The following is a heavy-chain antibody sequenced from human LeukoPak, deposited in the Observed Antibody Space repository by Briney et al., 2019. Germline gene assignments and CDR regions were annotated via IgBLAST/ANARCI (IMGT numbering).Heavy chain of an antibody. J-gene: IGHJ3*01. V-gene: IGHV3-23*01. D-gene: IGHD2-2*01. Sequence: GGSLRLSCAASGFTFSSYAMSWVRQAPGKGLEWVSAISGSGGSTYYADSVKGRFTISRDNSKNTLYLQMNSLRAEDTAVYYCAKHCSSTSCYGAFDVWGQGTMVTVSS. CDR2: ISGSGGST. CDR1: GFTFSSYA. CDR3: AKHCSSTSCYGAFDV.